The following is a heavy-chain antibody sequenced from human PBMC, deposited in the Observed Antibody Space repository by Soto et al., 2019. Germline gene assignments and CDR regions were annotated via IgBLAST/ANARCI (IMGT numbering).Heavy chain of an antibody. Sequence: GASVKVSCKASGGTFSSYTISWVRQAPGQGLEWMGWISAYNGNTNYAQKLQGRVTMTTDTSTSTAYMELRSLRSDDTAVYYCARDLHTGYSSSPGHDYWGQGTLVTVSS. CDR1: GGTFSSYT. J-gene: IGHJ4*02. D-gene: IGHD6-13*01. CDR3: ARDLHTGYSSSPGHDY. V-gene: IGHV1-18*01. CDR2: ISAYNGNT.